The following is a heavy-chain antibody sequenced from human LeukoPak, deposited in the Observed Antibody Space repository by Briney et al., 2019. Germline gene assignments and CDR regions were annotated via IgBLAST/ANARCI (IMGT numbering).Heavy chain of an antibody. CDR3: AKSYLENYDILTGCGY. CDR1: GFTFSSYG. J-gene: IGHJ4*02. D-gene: IGHD3-9*01. V-gene: IGHV3-30*18. Sequence: PGGSLRLSCAASGFTFSSYGMHWVRQAPGKGLEWVAVISYDGSNKYYADSVKGRFTISRDNSKNTLYLQMNSLRAEDTAVYYCAKSYLENYDILTGCGYWGQGTLVTVSS. CDR2: ISYDGSNK.